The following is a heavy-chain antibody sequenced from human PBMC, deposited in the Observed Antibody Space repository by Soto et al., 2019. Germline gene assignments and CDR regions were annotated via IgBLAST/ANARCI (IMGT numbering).Heavy chain of an antibody. V-gene: IGHV1-69*02. CDR2: IIPILGIA. Sequence: QVQLVHSGAEVKKPGSSVKVSCKASGGTFSSYTISWVRQAPGQGLEWMGRIIPILGIANYAQKFQGRVTITADKSTSTAYMELSSLRSEDTAVYYCAGGYCSGGSCVYYYYMDVWGKGTTVTVSS. CDR3: AGGYCSGGSCVYYYYMDV. D-gene: IGHD2-15*01. CDR1: GGTFSSYT. J-gene: IGHJ6*03.